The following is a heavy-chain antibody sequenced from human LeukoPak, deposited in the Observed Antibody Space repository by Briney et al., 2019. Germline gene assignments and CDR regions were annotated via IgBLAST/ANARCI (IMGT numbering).Heavy chain of an antibody. V-gene: IGHV3-30*18. Sequence: QPGRSLRLSCAASGFTFSSYGMHWVRQAPGKGLEWVAVLSYDGSNKYYADSVKGRFTISRDNSKNTLYLQMNSLRAEDTAVYYCAKDPHGGNSYYFDYWGQETLVTVSS. J-gene: IGHJ4*02. CDR3: AKDPHGGNSYYFDY. CDR1: GFTFSSYG. D-gene: IGHD4-23*01. CDR2: LSYDGSNK.